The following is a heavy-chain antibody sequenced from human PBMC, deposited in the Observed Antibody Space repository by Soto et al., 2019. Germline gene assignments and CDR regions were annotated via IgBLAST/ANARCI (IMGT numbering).Heavy chain of an antibody. CDR3: ARVTQPDITLAYCGGDCYPYFGY. CDR1: GYTFTSYG. Sequence: ASVKVSCKASGYTFTSYGISWVRRAPGQGLEWMGWISAYNGNTNYAQKLQGRVTMTTDTSTSTAYMELRSLRSDDTAVYYCARVTQPDITLAYCGGDCYPYFGYWGQGTLVTVSS. D-gene: IGHD2-21*02. CDR2: ISAYNGNT. V-gene: IGHV1-18*01. J-gene: IGHJ4*02.